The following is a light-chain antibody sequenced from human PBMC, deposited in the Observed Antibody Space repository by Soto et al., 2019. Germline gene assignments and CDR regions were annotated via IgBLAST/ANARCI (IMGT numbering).Light chain of an antibody. CDR1: SIDVGLYDY. Sequence: QSPVTQPASGSRSPVQSITISCTGTSIDVGLYDYVSWYQQHPGKAPQLMIYAVSKRPAGVSSRFSASKSGNTASLFISGLQAEDEADYYFSSYTSDSSYVFGSGTKVTVL. J-gene: IGLJ1*01. CDR2: AVS. CDR3: SSYTSDSSYV. V-gene: IGLV2-14*01.